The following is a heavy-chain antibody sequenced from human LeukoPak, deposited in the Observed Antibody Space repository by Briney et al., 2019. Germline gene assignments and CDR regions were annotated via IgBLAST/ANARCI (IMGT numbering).Heavy chain of an antibody. J-gene: IGHJ4*02. Sequence: GGSLRLSCAASGXTFSSYAMNWVRQAPGKGREWVSYISGSGNTMYYADSVKGRFTISRDNAKNSLYLQMNSLRAEDTAVYYCARTPYSSSYYGGDNWGQGTLVTVSS. V-gene: IGHV3-48*03. CDR2: ISGSGNTM. CDR1: GXTFSSYA. CDR3: ARTPYSSSYYGGDN. D-gene: IGHD6-13*01.